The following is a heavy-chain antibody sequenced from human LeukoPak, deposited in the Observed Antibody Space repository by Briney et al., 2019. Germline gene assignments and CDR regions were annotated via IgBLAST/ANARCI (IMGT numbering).Heavy chain of an antibody. J-gene: IGHJ4*02. V-gene: IGHV3-30*04. CDR1: GFTFSSYT. CDR3: ATDFTPLSYGDYPPGGY. CDR2: ISSDGSNT. Sequence: PGGSLRLSCAASGFTFSSYTMHWVRQAPGKGLEWVAVISSDGSNTYYADSVRGRFTISRDNSKNTLYLQMNSLRAEDTAVYYCATDFTPLSYGDYPPGGYWGQGTLVTVSS. D-gene: IGHD4-17*01.